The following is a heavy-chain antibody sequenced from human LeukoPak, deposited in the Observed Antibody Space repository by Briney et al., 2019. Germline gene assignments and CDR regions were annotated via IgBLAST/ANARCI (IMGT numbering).Heavy chain of an antibody. V-gene: IGHV3-15*01. J-gene: IGHJ4*02. CDR1: GFTFSNAW. Sequence: GGSLRLSCAASGFTFSNAWMSWVRQAPGKGLEWVGRFKSKTDGGTTDYAAPVKGRFTISRDDSKNTLYLQMNSLKTEDTAVYYCTTETRPAYVYFDYWGQGTLVTVSS. CDR2: FKSKTDGGTT. CDR3: TTETRPAYVYFDY. D-gene: IGHD3-16*01.